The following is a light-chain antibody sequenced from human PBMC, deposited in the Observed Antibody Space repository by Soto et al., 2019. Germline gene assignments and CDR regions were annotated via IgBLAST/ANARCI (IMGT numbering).Light chain of an antibody. J-gene: IGKJ5*01. CDR2: GVY. CDR3: QFYGSSLIT. CDR1: QIIKTFY. Sequence: IVLTQSPGTLSLSPGETATLSCKASQIIKTFYFGWYQQKPGQSPRLLIYGVYSRATGTPDRFSGSGSGTDFTLTNSRLEPEDSAVYYCQFYGSSLITFGQGTRLEIK. V-gene: IGKV3-20*01.